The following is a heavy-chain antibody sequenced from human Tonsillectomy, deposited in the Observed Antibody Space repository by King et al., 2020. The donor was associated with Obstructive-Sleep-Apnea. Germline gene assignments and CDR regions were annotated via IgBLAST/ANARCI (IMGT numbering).Heavy chain of an antibody. CDR1: GYNLSTYV. CDR2: IDTNTGNP. V-gene: IGHV7-4-1*02. CDR3: ARGRSWFDP. Sequence: VQLVESGSELRKPGASVKVSCKASGYNLSTYVMNWVRQAPGQGLEWMGWIDTNTGNPTYAPGFTRRFVFSLDTSVSTAYLQISSLRTEDTAVYYCARGRSWFDPWGQGTLVTVSS. J-gene: IGHJ5*02.